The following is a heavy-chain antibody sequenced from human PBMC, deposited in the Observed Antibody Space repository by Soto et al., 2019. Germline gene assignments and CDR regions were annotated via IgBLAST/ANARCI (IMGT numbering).Heavy chain of an antibody. CDR2: ISAYNGNT. CDR3: ARVLRGYSYGTPTTDYYGMDV. D-gene: IGHD5-18*01. J-gene: IGHJ6*02. CDR1: GYTFTSYG. V-gene: IGHV1-18*04. Sequence: QVQLVQSGAEVKKPGASVKVSCKASGYTFTSYGISWVRQDPGQGLEWTGWISAYNGNTNYAQKLQGRVTMTTDTPTSTAYMELRSLRSDDTAVYYCARVLRGYSYGTPTTDYYGMDVWGQGTTVTVSS.